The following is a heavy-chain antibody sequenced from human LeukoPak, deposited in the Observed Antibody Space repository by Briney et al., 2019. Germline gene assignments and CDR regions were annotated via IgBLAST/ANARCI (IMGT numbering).Heavy chain of an antibody. CDR2: IIPIFGTA. CDR1: GGTFSSYA. CDR3: ARVCYDSSGYGNFDY. V-gene: IGHV1-69*13. D-gene: IGHD3-22*01. Sequence: SVKVSCKASGGTFSSYAISWVRQAPGQGLEWMGGIIPIFGTANYAQKFQGRVTITADESTSTAYMELSSLRSEDTAVYYCARVCYDSSGYGNFDYWGQGTLVTVSS. J-gene: IGHJ4*02.